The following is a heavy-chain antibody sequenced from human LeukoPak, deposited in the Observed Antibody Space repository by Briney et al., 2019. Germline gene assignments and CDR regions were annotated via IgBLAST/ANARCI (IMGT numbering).Heavy chain of an antibody. D-gene: IGHD2-8*01. CDR1: GYNFIRDY. CDR3: AREDVVLVDAVRYYYYGMDV. V-gene: IGHV1-46*01. J-gene: IGHJ6*02. CDR2: INPSGGST. Sequence: ASVKVSCKASGYNFIRDYMHWVRRAPGQGREWMGIINPSGGSTSYAQKFQDRVTMTRDTSTSTVYMELSSLKSADTAVYYCAREDVVLVDAVRYYYYGMDVWGQGTTVTVSS.